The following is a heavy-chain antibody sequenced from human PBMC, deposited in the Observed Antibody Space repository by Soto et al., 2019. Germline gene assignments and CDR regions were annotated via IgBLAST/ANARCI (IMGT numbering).Heavy chain of an antibody. CDR3: ARALSSVIVPTAVSHGWFGP. CDR2: IIPILDIA. CDR1: GGTLSTYT. V-gene: IGHV1-69*02. D-gene: IGHD2-2*01. J-gene: IGHJ5*02. Sequence: QVQLVQSGTEVKKPGSSVKVSCKASGGTLSTYTINWVRQAPGQGLEWMGRIIPILDIADYAQKFQGRVTMTADKSTSPDYMELPSLKSEDTAVYYCARALSSVIVPTAVSHGWFGPWGQGTLVTVSS.